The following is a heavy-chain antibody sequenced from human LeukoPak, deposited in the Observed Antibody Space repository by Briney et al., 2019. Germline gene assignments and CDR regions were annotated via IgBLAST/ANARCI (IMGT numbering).Heavy chain of an antibody. CDR1: GGSISSSTYY. CDR2: IYYSGST. D-gene: IGHD6-19*01. Sequence: SETLSLTCTVSGGSISSSTYYWGWIRQPPGKGLEWIGTIYYSGSTSYNPSLESRVTTFVDTSKNQFSLKLSSVTAADTAVYYCVREGRGWSAHNWFDPWGQGTLVTVSS. CDR3: VREGRGWSAHNWFDP. J-gene: IGHJ5*02. V-gene: IGHV4-39*02.